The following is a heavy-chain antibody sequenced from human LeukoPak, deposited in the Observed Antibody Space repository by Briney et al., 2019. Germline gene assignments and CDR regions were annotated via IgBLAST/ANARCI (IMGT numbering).Heavy chain of an antibody. J-gene: IGHJ4*02. CDR1: GGSISSGGYY. CDR2: IYYSGST. V-gene: IGHV4-31*03. Sequence: PSQTLSLTCTVSGGSISSGGYYWSWICQHPGKGLEWIGYIYYSGSTYYNPSLKSRVTISVDTSKNQFSLKLSSVTAADTAVYYCARDSSFAAEYYFDYWGQGTLVTVSS. CDR3: ARDSSFAAEYYFDY. D-gene: IGHD1-14*01.